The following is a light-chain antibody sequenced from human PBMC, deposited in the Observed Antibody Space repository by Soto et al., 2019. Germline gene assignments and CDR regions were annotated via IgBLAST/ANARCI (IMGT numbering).Light chain of an antibody. CDR2: GAS. V-gene: IGKV1-12*01. J-gene: IGKJ1*01. CDR3: QQAKTFPWT. CDR1: QGISTS. Sequence: DVQMTQSPPFVSASVGDRVAITCRASQGISTSLVWYQHKPGQAPELLIFGASNLQTGVPSRVSGSGSGTDFTLSITSLQPDDSATYYCQQAKTFPWTFGQGTKVEIK.